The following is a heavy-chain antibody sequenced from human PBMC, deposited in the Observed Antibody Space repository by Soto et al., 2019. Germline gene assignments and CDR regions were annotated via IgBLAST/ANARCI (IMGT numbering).Heavy chain of an antibody. CDR1: GFSLSTSGVG. V-gene: IGHV2-5*02. J-gene: IGHJ4*02. CDR3: ARMGRYYDILTGYSWTIDY. D-gene: IGHD3-9*01. CDR2: IYWDDDK. Sequence: GSGPTLVNPTHTLTLTCTFSGFSLSTSGVGVGWIRQPPGKALEWLALIYWDDDKRYSPSLKSRLTITKDTSKNQVVLTMTNMDPVDTATYYCARMGRYYDILTGYSWTIDYWGQGTLVTVSS.